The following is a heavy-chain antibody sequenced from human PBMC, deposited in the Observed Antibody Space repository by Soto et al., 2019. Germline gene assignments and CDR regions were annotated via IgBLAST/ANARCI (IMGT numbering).Heavy chain of an antibody. CDR3: ARDPRVYGDYGKYYYYGMDV. CDR1: GGSISSGDYY. D-gene: IGHD4-17*01. J-gene: IGHJ6*02. V-gene: IGHV4-30-4*01. CDR2: IYYSGST. Sequence: SETLSLTCTVSGGSISSGDYYWRWIRQPPGKGLEWIGYIYYSGSTYYNPSLKSRVTISVDTSKNQFSLKLSSVTAADTAVYYCARDPRVYGDYGKYYYYGMDVWGQGTTVTVSS.